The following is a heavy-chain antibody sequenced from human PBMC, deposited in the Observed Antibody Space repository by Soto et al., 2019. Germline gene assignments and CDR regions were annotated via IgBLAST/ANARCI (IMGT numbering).Heavy chain of an antibody. Sequence: ASVKVSCKASGYTFTSYGISWVRQAPGQGLEWMGWISAYNGNTNYAQKLQGRVTMTTDTSTSTAYMELRSLRSNDTAVYYCARDEMGPSGYSPHYYYYYMDVWGKGTTVTVSS. CDR2: ISAYNGNT. J-gene: IGHJ6*03. V-gene: IGHV1-18*01. CDR1: GYTFTSYG. CDR3: ARDEMGPSGYSPHYYYYYMDV. D-gene: IGHD5-18*01.